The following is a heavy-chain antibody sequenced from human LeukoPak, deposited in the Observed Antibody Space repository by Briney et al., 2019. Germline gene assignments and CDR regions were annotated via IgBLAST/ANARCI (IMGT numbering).Heavy chain of an antibody. D-gene: IGHD4-17*01. CDR1: GFSISSYY. J-gene: IGHJ3*02. CDR2: IYYSGGT. Sequence: SETLSLTCTVSGFSISSYYMSWIRQPPGKGLEWIGDIYYSGGTNYNPSLKSRVTISVDPTKNQFPLKLTSVPAADPAVYYCAYYGDYGEEAFAIWGQGTMVTVSS. CDR3: AYYGDYGEEAFAI. V-gene: IGHV4-59*01.